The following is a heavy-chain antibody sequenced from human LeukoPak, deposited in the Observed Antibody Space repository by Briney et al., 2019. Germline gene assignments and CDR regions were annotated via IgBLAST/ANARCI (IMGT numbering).Heavy chain of an antibody. CDR2: INHSGST. V-gene: IGHV4-34*01. J-gene: IGHJ4*02. D-gene: IGHD2-21*01. Sequence: SETLSLTCAVSIGSFSGYTWSWIPQPPGKGLEWVGEINHSGSTNYNPSLKSRVTISVDTSENQFSLKLSSVTAADTAVYYCVRASGGNSDYWGQGTLVTVSS. CDR3: VRASGGNSDY. CDR1: IGSFSGYT.